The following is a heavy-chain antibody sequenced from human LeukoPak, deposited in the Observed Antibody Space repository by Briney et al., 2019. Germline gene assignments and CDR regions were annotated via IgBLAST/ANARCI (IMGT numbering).Heavy chain of an antibody. V-gene: IGHV3-23*01. CDR2: ISGSGGST. CDR1: GFTFSSYA. J-gene: IGHJ5*02. CDR3: AKVVRYYDFWRDNWFDP. Sequence: GGSLRLSCAASGFTFSSYAMSWVRQAPGKGLEWVSAISGSGGSTYYADSVKGRFTISRDNSKNTLYLQMNSLRAEDTAVYYCAKVVRYYDFWRDNWFDPWGQGTLVTVSS. D-gene: IGHD3-3*01.